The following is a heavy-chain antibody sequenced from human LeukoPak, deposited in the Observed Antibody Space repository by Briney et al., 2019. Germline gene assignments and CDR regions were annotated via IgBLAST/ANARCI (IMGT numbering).Heavy chain of an antibody. D-gene: IGHD3-22*01. J-gene: IGHJ4*02. CDR2: ISYDGSNK. CDR3: AKGTHYYDSSGYSEDFDY. Sequence: GGSLRLSCAASGFTFSSYGMPWVRQAPGKGLEWVAVISYDGSNKYYADSVKGRFTISRDNSKNTLYLQMNSLRAEDTAVYYCAKGTHYYDSSGYSEDFDYWGQGTLVTVSS. V-gene: IGHV3-30*18. CDR1: GFTFSSYG.